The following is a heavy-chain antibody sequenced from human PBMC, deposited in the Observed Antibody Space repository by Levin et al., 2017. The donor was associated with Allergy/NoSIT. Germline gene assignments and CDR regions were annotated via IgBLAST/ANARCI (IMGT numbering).Heavy chain of an antibody. CDR3: AKGRETIVIAAAVLGGGPDY. CDR2: ISWNSGSI. V-gene: IGHV3-9*01. J-gene: IGHJ4*02. D-gene: IGHD6-13*01. Sequence: QPGGSLRLSCAASGFTFDDYAMHWVRQAPGKGLEWVSGISWNSGSIGYADSVKGRFTISRDNAKNSLYLQMNSLRAEDTALYYCAKGRETIVIAAAVLGGGPDYWGQGTLVTVSS. CDR1: GFTFDDYA.